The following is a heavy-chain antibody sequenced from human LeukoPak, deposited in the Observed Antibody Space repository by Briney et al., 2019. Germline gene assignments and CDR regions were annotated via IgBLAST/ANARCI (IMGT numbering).Heavy chain of an antibody. CDR3: AKDDGPPVLRYFDWPH. CDR2: IKQDGSEK. J-gene: IGHJ4*02. CDR1: GFTFSSYW. V-gene: IGHV3-7*01. Sequence: GGSLRLSCAASGFTFSSYWMSWVRQAPGKGLEWVANIKQDGSEKYYVDSVKGRFTISRDNAKNSLYLQMNSLRAEDTAVYYCAKDDGPPVLRYFDWPHWGQGTLVTVSS. D-gene: IGHD3-9*01.